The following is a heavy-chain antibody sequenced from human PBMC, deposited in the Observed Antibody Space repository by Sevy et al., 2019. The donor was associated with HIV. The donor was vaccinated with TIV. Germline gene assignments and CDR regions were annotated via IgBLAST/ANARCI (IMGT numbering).Heavy chain of an antibody. CDR3: AKGAGQWLGDAFDV. CDR2: LSWNSGTI. J-gene: IGHJ3*01. Sequence: GGSLRLSCAASGFTFDDYAIHWVRQAPGKGLEWVSGLSWNSGTIDYADSVKGRFTISRDNAKKSLYLQMNSLRTEDTALYYCAKGAGQWLGDAFDVWGQRTMVTISS. V-gene: IGHV3-9*01. D-gene: IGHD6-19*01. CDR1: GFTFDDYA.